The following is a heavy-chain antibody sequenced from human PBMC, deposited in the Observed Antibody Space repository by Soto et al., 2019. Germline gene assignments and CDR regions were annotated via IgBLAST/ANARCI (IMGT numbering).Heavy chain of an antibody. CDR3: ATQASYYGDYPFDY. D-gene: IGHD4-17*01. V-gene: IGHV3-23*01. CDR2: VTGSGDST. J-gene: IGHJ4*02. CDR1: GFTFSNYA. Sequence: EVQLLESGGGLVQPGGSLRLSCEASGFTFSNYAMTWVRQAPGKGLEWVSVVTGSGDSTYYADSVKGRFTISRDNSKNTLYLQMNSLRAEDTAVYYCATQASYYGDYPFDYWGQGTLVTVSS.